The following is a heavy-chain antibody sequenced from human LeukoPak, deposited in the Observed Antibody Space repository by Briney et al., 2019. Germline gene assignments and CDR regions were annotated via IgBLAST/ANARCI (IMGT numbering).Heavy chain of an antibody. Sequence: TGGSLRHSCAASGFTFGGYNMNWIRQAPGKGPEWVSYISLSGSKIDYADSVKGRFTISRDNAKNSLYLQMNSLRAEDTAVYYCARDITIFGVIINFDYWGRGTLVTVSS. D-gene: IGHD3-3*01. CDR3: ARDITIFGVIINFDY. J-gene: IGHJ4*02. V-gene: IGHV3-48*01. CDR2: ISLSGSKI. CDR1: GFTFGGYN.